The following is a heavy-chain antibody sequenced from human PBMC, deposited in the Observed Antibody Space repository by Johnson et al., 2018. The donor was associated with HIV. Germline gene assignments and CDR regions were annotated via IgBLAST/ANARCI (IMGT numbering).Heavy chain of an antibody. D-gene: IGHD5-24*01. J-gene: IGHJ3*02. CDR2: ISSSGGTT. CDR1: GFTFDDYG. CDR3: AREWLYGFDI. Sequence: VQLVESGGGVVRPGGSLRLSCAASGFTFDDYGMSWVRQAPGKGLEWVSSISSSGGTTYYADSVKGRFTISRDNSKNTLYLQMNSLRAEDTAVYYCAREWLYGFDIWGQGTMVTVSS. V-gene: IGHV3-23*04.